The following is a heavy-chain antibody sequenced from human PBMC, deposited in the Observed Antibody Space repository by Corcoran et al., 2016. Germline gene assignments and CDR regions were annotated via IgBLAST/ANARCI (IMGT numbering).Heavy chain of an antibody. CDR1: GGSISSSSYY. CDR2: IYYSGST. J-gene: IGHJ4*02. Sequence: QLQLQESGPGLVKPSETLSLTCTVSGGSISSSSYYWGWIRQPPGKGLEWIGSIYYSGSTYYNPSLKSRVTISVDTSKNQFSLKLSSVTAADTAVDYCARVNYDILTGYYLPVYWGQGTLVTVSS. D-gene: IGHD3-9*01. V-gene: IGHV4-39*07. CDR3: ARVNYDILTGYYLPVY.